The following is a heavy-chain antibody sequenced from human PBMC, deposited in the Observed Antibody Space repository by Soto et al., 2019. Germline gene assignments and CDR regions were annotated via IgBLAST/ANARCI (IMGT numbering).Heavy chain of an antibody. V-gene: IGHV1-46*03. CDR1: GNTLTTYY. CDR3: TRRGYCSGGSCPLGFDY. J-gene: IGHJ4*02. Sequence: ASVKVSCKASGNTLTTYYLHWVRQAPGQGLEWMGVLNPRDGATSYAQKFQGRVTMTRDTSTSTVYMEMSSLRSEDTAMYYCTRRGYCSGGSCPLGFDYWGQGALVTVSS. D-gene: IGHD2-15*01. CDR2: LNPRDGAT.